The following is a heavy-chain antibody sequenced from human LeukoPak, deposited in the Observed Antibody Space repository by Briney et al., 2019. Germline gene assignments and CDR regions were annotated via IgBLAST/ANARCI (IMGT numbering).Heavy chain of an antibody. V-gene: IGHV4-38-2*02. CDR3: ASSNVWFGELFF. Sequence: SATLSLTCTVSAYSISSGYYWGWIRQPPGKGLVWIWSIYHSASTYYNPSLKSRVTISVDTSKNQFSLKLSSVTAADTAVYYCASSNVWFGELFFWGQGTLVTVSS. D-gene: IGHD3-10*01. CDR1: AYSISSGYY. CDR2: IYHSAST. J-gene: IGHJ4*02.